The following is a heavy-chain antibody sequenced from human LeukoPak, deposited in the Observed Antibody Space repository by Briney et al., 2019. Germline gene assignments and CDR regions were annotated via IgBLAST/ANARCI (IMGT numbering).Heavy chain of an antibody. V-gene: IGHV3-23*01. CDR2: ISGSGGST. D-gene: IGHD3-16*02. CDR1: GFTFSSYA. J-gene: IGHJ4*02. CDR3: ARGRGIMITFGGVIAY. Sequence: PGGSLRLSCAASGFTFSSYAMSWVRQAPGKGLEWVSAISGSGGSTYYADSVKGRFTISRDNSKNTLYLQMNSLRSEDTAVYYCARGRGIMITFGGVIAYWGQGTLVTVSS.